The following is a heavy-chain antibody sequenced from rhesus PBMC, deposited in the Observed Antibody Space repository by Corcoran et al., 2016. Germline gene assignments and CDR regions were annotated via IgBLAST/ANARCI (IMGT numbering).Heavy chain of an antibody. V-gene: IGHV4-93*01. D-gene: IGHD2-2*01. Sequence: QVQLQESGPAVVKPSETLSLTCAVSGDSISRGYWWTWIRHSPGKGLEWIGGIYGSGGYTEYNPSLKSRVTNSKDTSKNQFSLNLTSVTAADTAVCYCARVVGTTYYNRFDVWGPGVLVTVSS. CDR2: IYGSGGYT. CDR1: GDSISRGYW. CDR3: ARVVGTTYYNRFDV. J-gene: IGHJ5-1*01.